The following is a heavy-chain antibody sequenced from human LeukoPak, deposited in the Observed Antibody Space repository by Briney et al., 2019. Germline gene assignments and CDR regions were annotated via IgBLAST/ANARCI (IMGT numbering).Heavy chain of an antibody. CDR1: GGTFSSYA. D-gene: IGHD3-10*01. V-gene: IGHV1-69*06. CDR2: IIPIFGTA. CDR3: ARGGFSGSLDYYYYYMDV. J-gene: IGHJ6*03. Sequence: GASVKVSCKASGGTFSSYAISWVRQAPGQGLEWMGGIIPIFGTANYAQKFQGRVTITADKSTSTAYMELSSLRSEDTAVYYCARGGFSGSLDYYYYYMDVWGKGTTVTVSS.